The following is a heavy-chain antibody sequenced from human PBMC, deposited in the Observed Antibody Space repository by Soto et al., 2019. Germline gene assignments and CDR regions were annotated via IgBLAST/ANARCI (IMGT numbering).Heavy chain of an antibody. V-gene: IGHV1-46*01. D-gene: IGHD2-15*01. Sequence: ASVKVSCKASGYTFTSYYMHWVRQAPGQGLEWMGIINPSGGSTSYAQKFQGRVTMTRDTSTSTVYMELSSLRSEDTAVYYCARDLLCSGGSCYFPHFDYWGQGTLVTVSS. CDR3: ARDLLCSGGSCYFPHFDY. CDR2: INPSGGST. CDR1: GYTFTSYY. J-gene: IGHJ4*02.